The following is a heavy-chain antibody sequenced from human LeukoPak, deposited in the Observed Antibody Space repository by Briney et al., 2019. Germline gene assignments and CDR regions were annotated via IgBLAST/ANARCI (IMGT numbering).Heavy chain of an antibody. CDR2: ISDSGGNT. Sequence: PGGSLRLSCAASGFTFSTYAMSRVRQAPGKGLEWVSSISDSGGNTYYADSVKGRFTISRDNSKNTLYLQMNSLRAEDTAVYYCAKREYNFWSGYRYWGQGTLVTVSS. CDR3: AKREYNFWSGYRY. J-gene: IGHJ4*02. D-gene: IGHD3-3*01. CDR1: GFTFSTYA. V-gene: IGHV3-23*01.